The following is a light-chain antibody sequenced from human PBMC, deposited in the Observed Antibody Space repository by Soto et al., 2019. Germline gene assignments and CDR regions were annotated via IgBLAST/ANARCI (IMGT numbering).Light chain of an antibody. CDR3: QTWGTGPHYR. V-gene: IGLV4-69*01. J-gene: IGLJ1*01. CDR1: SGHSSFA. CDR2: VNSDGSH. Sequence: QPVLTQSPSASASLGASVKLTCTLNSGHSSFAIAWHQQQPEKGPRFLMKVNSDGSHTKGGRVPDRFSGSSSGAERYLTISSRQSEDEADYYCQTWGTGPHYRFGTGTKVTV.